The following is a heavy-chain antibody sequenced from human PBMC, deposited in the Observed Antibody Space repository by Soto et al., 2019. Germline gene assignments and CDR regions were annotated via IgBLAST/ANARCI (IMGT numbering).Heavy chain of an antibody. CDR3: AVVLRYFDWTGY. V-gene: IGHV1-69*13. Sequence: GASVKVSCKASGGTFSSYAISWVRQAPGQGLEWMGGIIPIFGTANYAQKFQGRVTITADESTSTAYMELSSLRSEDTAVYYCAVVLRYFDWTGYWGQGTLVTVSS. J-gene: IGHJ4*02. CDR1: GGTFSSYA. CDR2: IIPIFGTA. D-gene: IGHD3-9*01.